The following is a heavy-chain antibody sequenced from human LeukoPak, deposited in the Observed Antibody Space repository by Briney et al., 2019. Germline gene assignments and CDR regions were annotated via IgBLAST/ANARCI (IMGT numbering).Heavy chain of an antibody. CDR1: GGSISSYY. Sequence: PSETLSLTCTVSGGSISSYYWSWIRQPPGKGLEWIGYIYYSGSTNYNPSLKSRVTISVDTSKNQFSLKLSSVTAADTAVYYCARMYYDYVWGSSPTFDYWGQGTLVTVSS. V-gene: IGHV4-59*01. CDR3: ARMYYDYVWGSSPTFDY. CDR2: IYYSGST. J-gene: IGHJ4*02. D-gene: IGHD3-16*01.